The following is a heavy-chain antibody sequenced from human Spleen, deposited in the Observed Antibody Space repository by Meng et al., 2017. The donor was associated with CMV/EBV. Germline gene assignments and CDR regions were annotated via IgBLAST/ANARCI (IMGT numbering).Heavy chain of an antibody. CDR1: GFTVSSKY. Sequence: GGSLRLSCAASGFTVSSKYMSWVRQAPGKGLEWVSVIHSGGSTYYADSVKGRFTISRDNSKNTLYLQMNSLRADDTAVYYCTTDRRWFGGVDCWGQGTLVTVSS. V-gene: IGHV3-53*01. CDR2: IHSGGST. CDR3: TTDRRWFGGVDC. D-gene: IGHD3-10*01. J-gene: IGHJ4*02.